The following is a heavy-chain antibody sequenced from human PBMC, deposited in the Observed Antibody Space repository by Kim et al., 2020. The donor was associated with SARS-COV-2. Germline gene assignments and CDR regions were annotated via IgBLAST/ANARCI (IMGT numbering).Heavy chain of an antibody. CDR1: GYSFTSYW. V-gene: IGHV5-51*01. CDR2: IYPGDSDT. Sequence: GASLKISCKGSGYSFTSYWIGWVRQMPGKGLEWMGIIYPGDSDTRYSPSFQGQVTISADKSISTAYLQWSSLKASDTAMYYCATKTGDGLWDHYYYGMDVWGQGTTVTVSS. D-gene: IGHD7-27*01. J-gene: IGHJ6*02. CDR3: ATKTGDGLWDHYYYGMDV.